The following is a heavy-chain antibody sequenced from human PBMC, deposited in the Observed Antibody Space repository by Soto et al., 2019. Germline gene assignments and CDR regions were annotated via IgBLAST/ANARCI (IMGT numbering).Heavy chain of an antibody. CDR2: ISTSGSTV. CDR3: VRYCGTSLCNGVATRAFDF. Sequence: PGGSLRLSCAASRFTSSAYDMHWFRQAPGKGLEWVSYISTSGSTVYYADSVKGRFTVSRDNTRNSLYLQMDSLRDEDTALYYCVRYCGTSLCNGVATRAFDFWGQGTLVTVSS. CDR1: RFTSSAYD. V-gene: IGHV3-48*03. J-gene: IGHJ4*02. D-gene: IGHD5-12*01.